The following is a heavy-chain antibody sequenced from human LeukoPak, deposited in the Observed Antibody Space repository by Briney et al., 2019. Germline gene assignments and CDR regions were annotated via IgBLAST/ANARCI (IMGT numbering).Heavy chain of an antibody. CDR2: INPNSGGT. CDR1: GYTFTGYY. CDR3: ARVRYSYGPFDY. J-gene: IGHJ4*02. Sequence: ASVKVSCKASGYTFTGYYMHWVRQAPGQGLEWMGWINPNSGGTNYAQKFQGSVTMTRDTSISTAYMELSRLRSDDTAVYYCARVRYSYGPFDYWGQGTLVTVSS. V-gene: IGHV1-2*02. D-gene: IGHD5-18*01.